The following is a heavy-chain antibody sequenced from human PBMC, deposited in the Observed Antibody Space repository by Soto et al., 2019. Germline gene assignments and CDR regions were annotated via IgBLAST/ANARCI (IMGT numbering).Heavy chain of an antibody. CDR1: GFTFSSYA. Sequence: GGSLRLSCAASGFTFSSYAMHWVRQAPGKGLEWVAVISFDGSNKYYADSVKGRFTISRDNSKNTLYLQINSLRAEDTAVYYCARGIAAAAISNYYYYYYAMDVWRQGTTVTVSS. CDR2: ISFDGSNK. V-gene: IGHV3-30-3*01. CDR3: ARGIAAAAISNYYYYYYAMDV. J-gene: IGHJ6*02. D-gene: IGHD6-13*01.